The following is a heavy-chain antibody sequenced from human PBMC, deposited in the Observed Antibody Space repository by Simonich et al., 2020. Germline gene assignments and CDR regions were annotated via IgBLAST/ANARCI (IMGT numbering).Heavy chain of an antibody. CDR2: NNHSGST. J-gene: IGHJ3*02. CDR3: ARLSSRSDAFDI. CDR1: GGSFSGYY. V-gene: IGHV4-34*01. Sequence: QVQLQQWGAGLLKPSETLSLTCAVYGGSFSGYYWSWIRQPPGKGLEWIGENNHSGSTNYNPSLKSRVTISVDTSKNQFSLKRSSVTAADTAVYYCARLSSRSDAFDIWGQGTMVTVSS.